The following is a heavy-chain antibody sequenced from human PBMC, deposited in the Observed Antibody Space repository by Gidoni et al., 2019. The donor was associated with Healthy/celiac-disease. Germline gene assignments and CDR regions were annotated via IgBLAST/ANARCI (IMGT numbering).Heavy chain of an antibody. Sequence: QLQLQESGPGLVKPSETLSPTCTVSGGSISSSSSYWGWIRQPPGKGLEWIGSIYYSGSTYYNPSLKSRVTISVDTSKNQFSLKLSSVTAADTAVYYCARPVGGGRNAFDIWGQGTMVTVSS. V-gene: IGHV4-39*01. CDR3: ARPVGGGRNAFDI. CDR2: IYYSGST. J-gene: IGHJ3*02. D-gene: IGHD3-16*01. CDR1: GGSISSSSSY.